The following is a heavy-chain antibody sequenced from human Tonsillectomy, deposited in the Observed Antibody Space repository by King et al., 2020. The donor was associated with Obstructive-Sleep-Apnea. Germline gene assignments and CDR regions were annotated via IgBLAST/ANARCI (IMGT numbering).Heavy chain of an antibody. Sequence: QLQESGPGLVKPSETLSLTCTVSGASISSSTYYWGWIRQPPGKGLELIGNIFHSGSTYYNPSLKSRVTISIDTSKNQFSLKLSSVTAADTAVYYCARGKKFYYDSSGYPNWYFDLWGRGTLVTVSS. CDR3: ARGKKFYYDSSGYPNWYFDL. CDR2: IFHSGST. CDR1: GASISSSTYY. V-gene: IGHV4-39*07. D-gene: IGHD3-22*01. J-gene: IGHJ2*01.